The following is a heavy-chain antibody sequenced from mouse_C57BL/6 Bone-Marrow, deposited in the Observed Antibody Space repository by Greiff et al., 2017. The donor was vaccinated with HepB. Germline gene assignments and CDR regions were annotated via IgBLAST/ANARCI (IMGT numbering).Heavy chain of an antibody. V-gene: IGHV1-75*01. D-gene: IGHD1-1*01. Sequence: VKLMESGPELVKPGASVKISCKASGYTFTDYYINWVKQRPGQGLEWIGWIFPGSGSTYYNEKFKGKATLTVDKSSSTAYMLLSSLTSEDSAVYFCARALIYYYGPFAYWGQGTMVTVSA. CDR3: ARALIYYYGPFAY. J-gene: IGHJ3*01. CDR1: GYTFTDYY. CDR2: IFPGSGST.